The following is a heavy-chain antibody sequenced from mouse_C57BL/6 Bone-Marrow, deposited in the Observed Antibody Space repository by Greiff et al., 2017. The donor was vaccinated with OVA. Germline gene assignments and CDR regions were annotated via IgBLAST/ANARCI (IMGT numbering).Heavy chain of an antibody. CDR2: ISDGGSYT. J-gene: IGHJ4*01. Sequence: DVMLVESGGGLVKPGGSLKLSCAASGFTFSSYAMSWVRQTPEKRLEWVATISDGGSYTYYPDNVKGRFTISRDNAKNNLYLQMSHLKSEDTAMYYCARDSLFYAMDYWGQGTSVTVSS. D-gene: IGHD6-2*01. CDR3: ARDSLFYAMDY. V-gene: IGHV5-4*01. CDR1: GFTFSSYA.